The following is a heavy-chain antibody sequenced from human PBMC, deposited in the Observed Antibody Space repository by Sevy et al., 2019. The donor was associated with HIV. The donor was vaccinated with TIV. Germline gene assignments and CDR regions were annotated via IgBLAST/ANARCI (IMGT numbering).Heavy chain of an antibody. CDR3: ARVRVRAYYFYYYMHA. CDR1: GFTVSSNY. D-gene: IGHD1-1*01. J-gene: IGHJ6*03. V-gene: IGHV3-53*01. Sequence: GGSLRLSCAASGFTVSSNYMSWVRQAPGKGLEWVSVICNGGSTYYADSVKGRVTISRDNSKNTLYLQMNSLRAEDTAVYYCARVRVRAYYFYYYMHAWGKGTTVTVSS. CDR2: ICNGGST.